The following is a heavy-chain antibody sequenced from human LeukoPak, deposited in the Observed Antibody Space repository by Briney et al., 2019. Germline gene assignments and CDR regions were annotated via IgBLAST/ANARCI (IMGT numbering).Heavy chain of an antibody. D-gene: IGHD6-13*01. CDR1: GGTFSSYA. Sequence: ASVKVSCKASGGTFSSYAISWVRQAPGQGLEWMGGIIPIFGTANYAQKFQGRVTITTDESTSTAYMELSSLRSEDTAVYYCARGRIAAAGTNWYFDLWGRGTLVTVSS. V-gene: IGHV1-69*05. CDR3: ARGRIAAAGTNWYFDL. J-gene: IGHJ2*01. CDR2: IIPIFGTA.